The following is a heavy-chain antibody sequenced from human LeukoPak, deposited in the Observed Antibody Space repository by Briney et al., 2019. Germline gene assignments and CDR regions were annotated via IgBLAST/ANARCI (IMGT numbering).Heavy chain of an antibody. CDR1: GFTFSSHA. D-gene: IGHD3-3*01. V-gene: IGHV3-23*01. CDR3: ARTGSMRLRFLEWLSPPSLDIAGHLVDY. Sequence: GGSLRLSCAASGFTFSSHAMSWVRQGPGKGLEWVSAISGSGDSTYYADSVKGRFTISRENAKNSLYLQMNSLRAGDTAVYYCARTGSMRLRFLEWLSPPSLDIAGHLVDYWGQGTLVTVSS. J-gene: IGHJ4*02. CDR2: ISGSGDST.